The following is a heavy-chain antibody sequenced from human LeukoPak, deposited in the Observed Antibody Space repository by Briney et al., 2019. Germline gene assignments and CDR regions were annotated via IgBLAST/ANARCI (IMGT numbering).Heavy chain of an antibody. D-gene: IGHD3-10*01. V-gene: IGHV4-38-2*02. Sequence: PSETLSLTCTVSGYSISSGYYWGWIRQPPRKGLEWIGSIYHSGSTYYNPSLKSRVTISVDTSKNQFSLKLSSVTAADTAVYYCARDRGYYYGSGSYYPAFDYWGQGTLVTVSS. J-gene: IGHJ4*02. CDR2: IYHSGST. CDR1: GYSISSGYY. CDR3: ARDRGYYYGSGSYYPAFDY.